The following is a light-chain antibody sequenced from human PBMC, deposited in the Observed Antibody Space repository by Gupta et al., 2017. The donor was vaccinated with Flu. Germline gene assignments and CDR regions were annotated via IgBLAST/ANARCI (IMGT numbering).Light chain of an antibody. CDR3: QQRGNWPWT. Sequence: EIVLTQSPATLSLSPGERATISCRASQSVSNYLAWYQQNPGQPPRLLIYDAYTRAPGIPARFSGSGSGTDFTLTISSLEPEDFAVYYCQQRGNWPWTFGQGTKVEIK. CDR2: DAY. J-gene: IGKJ1*01. CDR1: QSVSNY. V-gene: IGKV3-11*01.